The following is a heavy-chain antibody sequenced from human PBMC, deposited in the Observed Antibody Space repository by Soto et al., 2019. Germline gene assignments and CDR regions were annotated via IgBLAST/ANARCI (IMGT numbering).Heavy chain of an antibody. D-gene: IGHD2-15*01. CDR3: ASEGPKCYSESEP. CDR2: ICHSGSP. J-gene: IGHJ1*01. V-gene: IGHV4-30-2*01. CDR1: RGRIRGGGDF. Sequence: TLTLTFAVSRGRIRGGGDFWTWLTQPPGKGLEWIGYICHSGSPLYNPSLKSGATISIHLSKNKFSLNLASVTAAETAVYYCASEGPKCYSESEPSGQRTLVIVSS.